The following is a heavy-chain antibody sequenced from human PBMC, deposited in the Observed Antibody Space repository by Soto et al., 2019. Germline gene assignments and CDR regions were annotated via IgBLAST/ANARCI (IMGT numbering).Heavy chain of an antibody. CDR3: VLYMYCTRPGCDVFDP. D-gene: IGHD2-8*01. CDR2: ISAYNGNT. V-gene: IGHV1-18*01. Sequence: GASVKVSCKASGYTFTSYGISWVRQAPGQGLEWMGWISAYNGNTNYAQKLQGRVTMTTDTSTSTAYMELRSLRSDDTAVYYCVLYMYCTRPGCDVFDPWGQGTLVTVSS. CDR1: GYTFTSYG. J-gene: IGHJ5*02.